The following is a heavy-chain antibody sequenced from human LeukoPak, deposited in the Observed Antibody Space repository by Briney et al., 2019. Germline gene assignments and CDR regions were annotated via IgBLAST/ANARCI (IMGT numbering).Heavy chain of an antibody. J-gene: IGHJ3*02. CDR2: INPSGGST. Sequence: ASVKVSCKASGYTFTSYYMHWVRQAPGQGLEWMGIINPSGGSTSYAQKFQGRVTMTRDTSTSTVYMELSSLRSEDTAVYYCTTNPYDRSGYHIWGQGTMVTVSS. D-gene: IGHD3-22*01. CDR1: GYTFTSYY. V-gene: IGHV1-46*01. CDR3: TTNPYDRSGYHI.